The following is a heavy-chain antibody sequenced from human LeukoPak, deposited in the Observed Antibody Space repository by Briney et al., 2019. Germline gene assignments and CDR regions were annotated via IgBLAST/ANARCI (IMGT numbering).Heavy chain of an antibody. Sequence: SQTLSLTCVVSGGSYTGYYCNWFRQPPGKGLEWIGDINHSGSSSYNPSLQSRVTMSVNTSNNQFSLKMTSVTAADTAVYYCARGPGIIGNAVDFWGQGTLVTVSS. CDR3: ARGPGIIGNAVDF. CDR1: GGSYTGYY. CDR2: INHSGSS. V-gene: IGHV4-34*01. J-gene: IGHJ4*02. D-gene: IGHD1-20*01.